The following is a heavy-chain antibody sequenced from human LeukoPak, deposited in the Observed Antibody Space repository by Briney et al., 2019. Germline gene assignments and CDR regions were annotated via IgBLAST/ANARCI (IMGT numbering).Heavy chain of an antibody. CDR1: GFTFSSYG. J-gene: IGHJ4*02. D-gene: IGHD5-12*01. V-gene: IGHV3-33*01. Sequence: GRSLRLSCAASGFTFSSYGMHWVRQAPGKGLEWVAVIWYDGSNKYYADSVKGRFTISRGNSKNTLYLQMNSLRAEDTAVYYCARDLSRGYSGYDYAYWGQGTLVTVSS. CDR2: IWYDGSNK. CDR3: ARDLSRGYSGYDYAY.